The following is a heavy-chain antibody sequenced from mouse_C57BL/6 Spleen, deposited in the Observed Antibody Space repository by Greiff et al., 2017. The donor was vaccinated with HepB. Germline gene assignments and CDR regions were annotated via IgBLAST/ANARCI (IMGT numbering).Heavy chain of an antibody. CDR3: ARDYYGSRRYFDV. Sequence: VKLQESGAELVRPGTSVKVSCKASGYAFTDYLIEWVKQRPGQGLEWIGVINPGSGGTNYNEKFKGKATLTADKSSSTAYMQLSSLTSEDSAVYCCARDYYGSRRYFDVWGTGTTVTVSS. CDR2: INPGSGGT. D-gene: IGHD1-1*01. J-gene: IGHJ1*03. V-gene: IGHV1-54*01. CDR1: GYAFTDYL.